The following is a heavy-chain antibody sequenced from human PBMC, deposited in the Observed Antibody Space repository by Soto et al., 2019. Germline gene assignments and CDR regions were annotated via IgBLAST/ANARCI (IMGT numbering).Heavy chain of an antibody. V-gene: IGHV3-33*01. CDR2: IWYDGSNK. J-gene: IGHJ4*02. Sequence: QVQLVESGGGVVQPGRSLRLSCAASGFTFSSYGMHWVRQAPGKGLEWVAVIWYDGSNKYYADSVKGRFTISRDNSTNTLYLQMNSLGAEDTAVYDCASGDFVEWEPDYWGQGTLVTVSS. CDR3: ASGDFVEWEPDY. D-gene: IGHD1-26*01. CDR1: GFTFSSYG.